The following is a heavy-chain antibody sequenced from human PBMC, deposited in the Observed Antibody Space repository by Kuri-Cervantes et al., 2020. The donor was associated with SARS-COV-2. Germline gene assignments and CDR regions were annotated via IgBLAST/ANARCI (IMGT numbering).Heavy chain of an antibody. D-gene: IGHD2-15*01. Sequence: GGSLRLSCAASGFTFDDYAMHWVRQAPGKGLEWVSGISWNSGSIGYADSVKGRFTISRDNAKNSLYLQMNSLRAEDTAVYYCARYCSGYPTIHYYYYYMDVWGKGTTVTVSS. J-gene: IGHJ6*03. V-gene: IGHV3-9*01. CDR2: ISWNSGSI. CDR1: GFTFDDYA. CDR3: ARYCSGYPTIHYYYYYMDV.